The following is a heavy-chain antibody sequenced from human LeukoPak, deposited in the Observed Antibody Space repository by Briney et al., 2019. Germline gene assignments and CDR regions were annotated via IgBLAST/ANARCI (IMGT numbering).Heavy chain of an antibody. J-gene: IGHJ4*02. CDR2: ISGSSDYI. CDR1: RFTFSSYT. V-gene: IGHV3-21*01. CDR3: ASDSGSIAARPFDY. Sequence: GGSLRLSCAASRFTFSSYTMNWVRQAPGKGLEWVSCISGSSDYIYYANSVKGRFTISRDNAKNSLYLQMNSLRAEDTAVYYCASDSGSIAARPFDYWGQGTLVTVSS. D-gene: IGHD6-6*01.